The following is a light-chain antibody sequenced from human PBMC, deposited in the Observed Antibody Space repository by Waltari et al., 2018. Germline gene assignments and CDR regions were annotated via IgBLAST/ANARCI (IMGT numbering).Light chain of an antibody. V-gene: IGKV3-20*01. CDR2: GAS. CDR3: QHYVRLPAT. CDR1: QSVSRA. Sequence: EIVLTQSPGTLSLSPWERATLSCWASQSVSRALVWYQQKPGRAPRLLIYGASTRAPGIPDRFSGSGSGTDFSLTINRLEPEDFAVYYCQHYVRLPATFGQGTRVEI. J-gene: IGKJ1*01.